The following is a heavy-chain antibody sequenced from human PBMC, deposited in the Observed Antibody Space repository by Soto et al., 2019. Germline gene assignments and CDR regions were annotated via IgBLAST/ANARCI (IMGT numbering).Heavy chain of an antibody. V-gene: IGHV3-33*03. J-gene: IGHJ4*02. Sequence: QVQLVESGGGVVQPGRSLRLSCVASGFTFSRYAMHWVRQAPGKGLEWVAVIWYDGSEKYYADSVKGRFTISRDNSKNILYLQTNSLRAEDTAVYYCAVGGYCSDGTCWSRFDSWGQGTLVTVSS. D-gene: IGHD2-15*01. CDR3: AVGGYCSDGTCWSRFDS. CDR2: IWYDGSEK. CDR1: GFTFSRYA.